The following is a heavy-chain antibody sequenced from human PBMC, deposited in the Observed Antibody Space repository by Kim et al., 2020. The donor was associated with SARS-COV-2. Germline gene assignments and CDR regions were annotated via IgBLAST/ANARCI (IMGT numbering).Heavy chain of an antibody. J-gene: IGHJ3*02. CDR3: ARDGVGSSSWYPAEAFDI. V-gene: IGHV1-46*01. Sequence: ASVKVSCKASGYTFTSYYMHWVRQAPGQGLEWMGIINPSGGSTSYAQKFQGRVTMTRDTSTSTVYMELSSLRSEDTAVYYCARDGVGSSSWYPAEAFDIWGQGTMVTVSS. CDR2: INPSGGST. D-gene: IGHD6-13*01. CDR1: GYTFTSYY.